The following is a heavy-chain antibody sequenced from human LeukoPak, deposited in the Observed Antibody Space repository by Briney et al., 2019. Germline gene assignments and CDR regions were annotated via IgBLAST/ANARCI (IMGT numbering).Heavy chain of an antibody. D-gene: IGHD4-17*01. CDR3: AKPPTVTDAFDI. CDR1: GGSISSSSYY. CDR2: IYHSGST. Sequence: PSETLSLTCTVSGGSISSSSYYWGWIRQPPGTGLEWIGSIYHSGSTYYNPPLKSRVTISVDTSKNQFSLKLSSVTAADTAVYYCAKPPTVTDAFDIWGQGTMVTVSS. V-gene: IGHV4-39*07. J-gene: IGHJ3*02.